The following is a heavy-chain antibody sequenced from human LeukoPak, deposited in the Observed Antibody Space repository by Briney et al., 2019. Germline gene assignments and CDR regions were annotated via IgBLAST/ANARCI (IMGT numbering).Heavy chain of an antibody. D-gene: IGHD3-3*01. Sequence: ASVKVSCKASGGTFSSYAISWVRQAPGQGLEWMGGIIPIFGTANYAQKFQGRVTITADESTSTAYMELSSLRSEDTAVYYCATQRGIYDFWSGYRPYYYMDVWGKGTTVTVSS. CDR1: GGTFSSYA. CDR3: ATQRGIYDFWSGYRPYYYMDV. J-gene: IGHJ6*03. V-gene: IGHV1-69*13. CDR2: IIPIFGTA.